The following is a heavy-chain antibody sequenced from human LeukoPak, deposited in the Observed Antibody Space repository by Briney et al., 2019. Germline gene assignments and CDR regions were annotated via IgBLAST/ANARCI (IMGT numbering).Heavy chain of an antibody. CDR3: AKDIRPRGSEIDY. CDR2: ISGSGGST. D-gene: IGHD3-16*01. CDR1: GFTFSSYA. V-gene: IGHV3-23*01. J-gene: IGHJ4*02. Sequence: GGSLRLSCAASGFTFSSYAMSWVRQAPGKGLEWVSAISGSGGSTYYADSVKGRFTISRDNAKNSLYLQMNSLRAEDTALYYCAKDIRPRGSEIDYWGQGTLVTVSS.